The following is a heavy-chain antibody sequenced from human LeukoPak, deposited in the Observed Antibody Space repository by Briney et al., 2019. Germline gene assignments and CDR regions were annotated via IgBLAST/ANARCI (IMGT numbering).Heavy chain of an antibody. J-gene: IGHJ6*02. V-gene: IGHV3-74*01. D-gene: IGHD5-18*01. CDR1: GFTFSNVW. CDR2: INSDGSIT. CDR3: ARDAVDTANAV. Sequence: SGGSLRLSCAASGFTFSNVWMSWVRQAPGKGLVWVSHINSDGSITSYADSVKGRFTISRDNAKNTLYLQMNSLRAEDTAVYYCARDAVDTANAVWGQGTTVTVSS.